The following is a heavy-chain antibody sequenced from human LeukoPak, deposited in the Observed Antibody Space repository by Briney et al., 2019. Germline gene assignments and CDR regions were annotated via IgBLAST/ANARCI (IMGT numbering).Heavy chain of an antibody. CDR2: IYYSGST. CDR1: GGSITTSNYY. Sequence: PSQTLSLTCTVSGGSITTSNYYWSWIRQHPGKGLEWIGYIYYSGSTDYNPSLKSRLTISADTSKSQFPLRLTSVTSADTAIYYCARGRKYCSGGGCYANWFDPWGQGTLVTVSS. D-gene: IGHD2-15*01. V-gene: IGHV4-31*03. J-gene: IGHJ5*02. CDR3: ARGRKYCSGGGCYANWFDP.